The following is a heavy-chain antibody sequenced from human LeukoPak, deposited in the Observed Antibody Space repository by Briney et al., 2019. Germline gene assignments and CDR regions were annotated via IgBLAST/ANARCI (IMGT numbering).Heavy chain of an antibody. D-gene: IGHD6-13*01. V-gene: IGHV3-21*04. Sequence: GGSLRLSCAASGFTFSSYSMNWVRQAPGKGLEWVSSISSSSNYIYYADSVKGRFTISRDNSKNSLYLQMNSLRTEDTALYYCARAAAGSLYYYYMDVWGKGTTVTISS. J-gene: IGHJ6*03. CDR1: GFTFSSYS. CDR2: ISSSSNYI. CDR3: ARAAAGSLYYYYMDV.